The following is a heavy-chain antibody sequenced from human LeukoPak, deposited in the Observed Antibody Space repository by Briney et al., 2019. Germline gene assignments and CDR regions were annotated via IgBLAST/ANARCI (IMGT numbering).Heavy chain of an antibody. CDR1: GYTFTSYY. J-gene: IGHJ4*02. V-gene: IGHV1-46*01. D-gene: IGHD3-22*01. CDR3: ARDGAYYYDSSGYYYFDY. Sequence: ASVKVSCTASGYTFTSYYMHWVRRAPGQGLEWMGIINPSGGSTSYAQRFQGRVTMTRDTSTSTVYMELSSLRSEDTAVYYCARDGAYYYDSSGYYYFDYWGQGTLVTVSS. CDR2: INPSGGST.